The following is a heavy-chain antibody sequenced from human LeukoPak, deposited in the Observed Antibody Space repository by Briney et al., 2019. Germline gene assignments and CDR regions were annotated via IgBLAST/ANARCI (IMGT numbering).Heavy chain of an antibody. CDR2: INPNSGGT. V-gene: IGHV1-2*02. CDR1: GYTFTGYY. CDR3: ARESSSRPLYFDY. Sequence: ASVKVSCKASGYTFTGYYMHWVRQAPGQGLGWMGWINPNSGGTNYAQKFQGRVTMTRDTSISTAYMELSRLRSDDTAVYYCARESSSRPLYFDYWGQGTLVTVSS. D-gene: IGHD6-13*01. J-gene: IGHJ4*02.